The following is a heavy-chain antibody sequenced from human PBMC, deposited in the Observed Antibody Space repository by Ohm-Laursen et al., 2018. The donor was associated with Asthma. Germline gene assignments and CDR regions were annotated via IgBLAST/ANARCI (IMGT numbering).Heavy chain of an antibody. Sequence: ASVKVSCKPSGGTFSSYAISWVRQAPGQGLEWMGGIIPIFGTANYAQKFQGRVTITADESTSTAYMELSSLRSEDTAVYYCASPTDYYDSSGYSLGHDAFDIWGQGTMVTVSS. CDR1: GGTFSSYA. J-gene: IGHJ3*02. V-gene: IGHV1-69*13. CDR2: IIPIFGTA. CDR3: ASPTDYYDSSGYSLGHDAFDI. D-gene: IGHD3-22*01.